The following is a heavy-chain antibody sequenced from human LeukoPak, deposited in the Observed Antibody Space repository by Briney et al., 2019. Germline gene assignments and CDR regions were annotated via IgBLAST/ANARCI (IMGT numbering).Heavy chain of an antibody. CDR3: ASRKDTTFEY. D-gene: IGHD1-14*01. V-gene: IGHV3-74*01. CDR2: IISDGSST. CDR1: GVTFSSYW. J-gene: IGHJ4*02. Sequence: GGSLRLSCAASGVTFSSYWMHWVRQAPGKGVLWVSRIISDGSSTRYADSVKGRFTISRDNAKNTLHLQMNSLRAEDTAVYYCASRKDTTFEYWGQGTLVTVSS.